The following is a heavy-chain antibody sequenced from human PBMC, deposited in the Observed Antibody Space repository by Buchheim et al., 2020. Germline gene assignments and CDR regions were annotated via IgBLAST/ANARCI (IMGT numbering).Heavy chain of an antibody. D-gene: IGHD4-11*01. V-gene: IGHV3-23*01. Sequence: EVQLLEFGGGLVQPGGSLRLSCEASGFTFSTYAMSWVRQGPGKGLEWVSTISSSGGRSYYADSVKGRSTISRDNSKNTVYLQVKSLRAGDTAVYYCAKAEGKTYSNSEYYYHYYAMDVWGQGT. CDR2: ISSSGGRS. CDR3: AKAEGKTYSNSEYYYHYYAMDV. J-gene: IGHJ6*01. CDR1: GFTFSTYA.